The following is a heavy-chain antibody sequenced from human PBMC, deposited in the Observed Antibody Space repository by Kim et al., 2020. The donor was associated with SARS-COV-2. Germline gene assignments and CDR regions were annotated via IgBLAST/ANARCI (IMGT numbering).Heavy chain of an antibody. Sequence: GGSLRLSCAASGFTFSSYWMHWVRQAPGKGLLWVSRIHPDGSRAGYADSVKGRFTISRDNAKNALFLEMNSLRVEDTAVYYCARGGRGNTYGLFDPWGQGTLVTVSS. CDR3: ARGGRGNTYGLFDP. CDR2: IHPDGSRA. V-gene: IGHV3-74*01. D-gene: IGHD5-18*01. CDR1: GFTFSSYW. J-gene: IGHJ5*02.